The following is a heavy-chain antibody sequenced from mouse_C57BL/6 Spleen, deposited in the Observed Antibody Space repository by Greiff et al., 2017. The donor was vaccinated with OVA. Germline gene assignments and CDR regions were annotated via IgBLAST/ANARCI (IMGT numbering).Heavy chain of an antibody. CDR3: AREGPYFDY. J-gene: IGHJ2*01. V-gene: IGHV5-4*01. CDR2: ISDGGRYT. D-gene: IGHD3-3*01. CDR1: GFTFSSYA. Sequence: EVQRVESGGGLVKPGGSLKLSCAASGFTFSSYAMSWVRQTPEKRLEWVATISDGGRYTYYPDNVKGRFTISRDNAKNNLYLQMSHLKSEDTAMYYCAREGPYFDYWGQGTTLTVSS.